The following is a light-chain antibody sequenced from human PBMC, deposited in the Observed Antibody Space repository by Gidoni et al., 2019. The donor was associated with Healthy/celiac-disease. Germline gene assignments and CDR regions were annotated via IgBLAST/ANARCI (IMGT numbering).Light chain of an antibody. V-gene: IGKV1-5*03. J-gene: IGKJ3*01. CDR3: QQYNSYLCT. CDR2: KAS. Sequence: DIQMPQSPSTLSASVGDRVTITCRASQSISSWFAWYQQKPGKAPKLLIYKASSLESGVPSRFRGSGSGTEFTLTISSLQPDDFATYYCQQYNSYLCTFGHGTKVEIK. CDR1: QSISSW.